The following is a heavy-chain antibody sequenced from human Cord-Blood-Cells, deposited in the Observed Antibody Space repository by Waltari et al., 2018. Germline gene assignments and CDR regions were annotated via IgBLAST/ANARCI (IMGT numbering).Heavy chain of an antibody. Sequence: QVQLVQSGAEVKKPGASVKVSCKASGYTFTGYYMHWVRQAPGHGLEWVGRVNPNSVGTNYAPRVPGRVPMTRERSISTGFKERSRPGSDDRAVDFWASWDGCFDYWGQGTLVTVSS. J-gene: IGHJ4*02. V-gene: IGHV1-2*06. CDR2: VNPNSVGT. CDR3: ASWDGCFDY. CDR1: GYTFTGYY. D-gene: IGHD1-26*01.